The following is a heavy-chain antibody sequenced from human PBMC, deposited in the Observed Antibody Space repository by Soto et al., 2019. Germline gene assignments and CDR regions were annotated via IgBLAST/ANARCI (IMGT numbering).Heavy chain of an antibody. CDR1: GGSISSGGYY. J-gene: IGHJ4*02. CDR3: AAGRGLGVVTTPFDY. Sequence: LSLTCTVSGGSISSGGYYWSWIRQHPGKGLEWIGYIYYSGSTYYNPSLKSRVTISVNTSKNQFSLKLSSVTAADTAVYYCAAGRGLGVVTTPFDYWGQGTLVTVSS. V-gene: IGHV4-31*03. D-gene: IGHD2-15*01. CDR2: IYYSGST.